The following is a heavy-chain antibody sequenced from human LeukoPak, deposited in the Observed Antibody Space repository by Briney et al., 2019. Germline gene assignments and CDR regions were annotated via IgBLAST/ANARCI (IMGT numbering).Heavy chain of an antibody. CDR2: INVYSGHT. D-gene: IGHD2/OR15-2a*01. V-gene: IGHV1-18*01. Sequence: ASVKVSCKAPGYAFIDNGISWVRQAPGQGLQWMGWINVYSGHTNYAQKFKGRLTITRDISTSTAYMELRSLRPDDTAVYYCARDRSNNDYWGQGTPVTVSS. J-gene: IGHJ4*02. CDR3: ARDRSNNDY. CDR1: GYAFIDNG.